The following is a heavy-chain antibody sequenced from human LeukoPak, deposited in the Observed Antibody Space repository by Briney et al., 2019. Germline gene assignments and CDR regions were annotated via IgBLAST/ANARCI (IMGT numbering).Heavy chain of an antibody. CDR2: INSDGSST. D-gene: IGHD3-3*01. J-gene: IGHJ6*03. CDR1: GFNFSSYW. V-gene: IGHV3-74*01. Sequence: HPVGSLRLSCAASGFNFSSYWMHWVRQAPGKGLVWVSRINSDGSSTSYADSVKGRFTISRDNAKNTLYLQTISLRAEDTAVYYCARARARAIFGVVSTPINYYYYYMDVWGKGTTVIVSS. CDR3: ARARARAIFGVVSTPINYYYYYMDV.